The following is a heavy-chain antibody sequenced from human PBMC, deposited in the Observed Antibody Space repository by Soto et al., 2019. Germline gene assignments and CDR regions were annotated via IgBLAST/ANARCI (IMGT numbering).Heavy chain of an antibody. D-gene: IGHD6-6*01. V-gene: IGHV4-31*03. J-gene: IGHJ4*02. Sequence: QVQLQESGPGLVKPSQTLSLTCTVSGGSIYSSGYYWSWIRQHPGKGLEWIGYIYYSGRTYYNPSLKSRVTISLDTSKKPFSLKLSSVTAADTAVYYCARTYTSSPYFDYWGQGTPVTVSS. CDR3: ARTYTSSPYFDY. CDR1: GGSIYSSGYY. CDR2: IYYSGRT.